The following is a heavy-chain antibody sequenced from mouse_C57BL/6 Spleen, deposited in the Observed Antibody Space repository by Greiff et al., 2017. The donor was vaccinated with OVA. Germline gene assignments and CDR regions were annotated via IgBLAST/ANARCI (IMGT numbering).Heavy chain of an antibody. Sequence: VQLQQPGAELVRPGSSVKLSCKASGYTFTSYWMDWVKQRPGQGLEWIGNIYPSDSETHYNQKFKDKATLTVDKSSSTAYMQLSSLTSEDSAVYYCARPPTIRGSSSYWYFDVWGTGTTVTVSS. CDR1: GYTFTSYW. V-gene: IGHV1-61*01. J-gene: IGHJ1*03. D-gene: IGHD1-1*01. CDR2: IYPSDSET. CDR3: ARPPTIRGSSSYWYFDV.